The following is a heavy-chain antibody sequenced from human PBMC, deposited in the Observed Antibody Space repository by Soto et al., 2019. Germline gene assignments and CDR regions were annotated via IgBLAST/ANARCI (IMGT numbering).Heavy chain of an antibody. CDR2: ISSSGATI. Sequence: TGGSLRLSCAASGFTFSDYYMSWIRQAPGKGLQWVSYISSSGATIYYADSLKSRLTITKDTSKNQVVLTMTNMDPVDTATYYCAHSVELELLFGYFDYWGQGTLVTVSS. CDR3: AHSVELELLFGYFDY. D-gene: IGHD1-7*01. V-gene: IGHV3-11*01. CDR1: GFTFSDYY. J-gene: IGHJ4*02.